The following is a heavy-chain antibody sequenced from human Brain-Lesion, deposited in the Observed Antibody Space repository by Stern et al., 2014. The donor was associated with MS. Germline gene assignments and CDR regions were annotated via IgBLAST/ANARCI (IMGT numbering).Heavy chain of an antibody. CDR3: ARDSDHANWTEFYFDY. Sequence: EMQLVESGGGLVQPGGSLRLSCAVSGFTFNDHWMSWVRQAPGKGLEWVATIKQDGSETFYVDSVKGRFTISRDNAKNSLYLQLNSLRVEDTAIYYCARDSDHANWTEFYFDYWGQGTLVTVSS. CDR1: GFTFNDHW. CDR2: IKQDGSET. V-gene: IGHV3-7*01. J-gene: IGHJ4*02. D-gene: IGHD1-1*01.